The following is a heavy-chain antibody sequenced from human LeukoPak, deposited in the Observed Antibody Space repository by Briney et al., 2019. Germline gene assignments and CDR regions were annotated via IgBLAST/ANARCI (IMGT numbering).Heavy chain of an antibody. CDR3: ARDLGKGRYLDY. Sequence: GGSLRLSCAASGFTFSSYEMNWVRQAPGKGLEWVSYISSSGSTIYYADSVKGRFTISRDNAKNSLYLQMNSLRAEDTAVYYCARDLGKGRYLDYWGQGTLVSVSS. CDR1: GFTFSSYE. J-gene: IGHJ4*02. V-gene: IGHV3-48*03. CDR2: ISSSGSTI. D-gene: IGHD4-23*01.